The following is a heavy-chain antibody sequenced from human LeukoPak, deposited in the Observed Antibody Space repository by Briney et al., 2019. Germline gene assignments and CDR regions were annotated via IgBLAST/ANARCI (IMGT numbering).Heavy chain of an antibody. CDR2: INPNSGGT. V-gene: IGHV1-2*06. J-gene: IGHJ5*02. Sequence: ASVKVSCKASGYTFTGYYMHWVRQAPGQGLEWMGRINPNSGGTNYAQKFQGRVTMTRDTSISTAYMELSRPRSDDTAVYYCASSPIITGTTDWFDPWGQGTLVTVSS. D-gene: IGHD1-20*01. CDR3: ASSPIITGTTDWFDP. CDR1: GYTFTGYY.